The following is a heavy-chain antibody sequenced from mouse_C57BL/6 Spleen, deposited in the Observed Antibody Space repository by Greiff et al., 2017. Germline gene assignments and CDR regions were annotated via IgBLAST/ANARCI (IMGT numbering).Heavy chain of an antibody. J-gene: IGHJ3*01. CDR1: GYTFTSYW. CDR3: ARGGYGSPWFAY. Sequence: QVQLQQPGAELVRPGSSVKLSCKASGYTFTSYWMHWVKQRPIQGLEWIGNIDPSDSETHYNQKFKDKATLTVEKSSSTAYMQLSSLTSEDSAVYYCARGGYGSPWFAYWGQGTLVTVSA. V-gene: IGHV1-52*01. D-gene: IGHD1-1*01. CDR2: IDPSDSET.